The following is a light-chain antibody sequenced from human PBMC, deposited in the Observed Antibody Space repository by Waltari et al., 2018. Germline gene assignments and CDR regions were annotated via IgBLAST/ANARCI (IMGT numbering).Light chain of an antibody. CDR2: DAS. CDR1: QMISSW. V-gene: IGKV1-5*01. CDR3: QQYNSYSRT. J-gene: IGKJ1*01. Sequence: DIQMTQSPSTLSASVGDRVTITCRASQMISSWLAWYQQKPGKAPKLLIYDASSLESGVPSRFSGSGSGTEFTLTISSLQPDDFATYYCQQYNSYSRTFGQGTKVEIK.